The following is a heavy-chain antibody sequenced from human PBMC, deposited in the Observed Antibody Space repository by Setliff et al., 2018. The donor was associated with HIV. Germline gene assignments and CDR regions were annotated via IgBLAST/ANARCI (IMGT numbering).Heavy chain of an antibody. Sequence: SQTLSLTCVISGDNVSSSSSAWNWIRQSPSRGLEWLGRTYYRSKWYNDYAVSVKSRINISADTSKNHFSLQLTSVTPEDTATYYFARGRDEYGWPTVTLTYYYYYYIDVWDNGTTVTVSS. CDR1: GDNVSSSSSA. J-gene: IGHJ6*03. CDR2: TYYRSKWYN. D-gene: IGHD4-17*01. V-gene: IGHV6-1*01. CDR3: ARGRDEYGWPTVTLTYYYYYYIDV.